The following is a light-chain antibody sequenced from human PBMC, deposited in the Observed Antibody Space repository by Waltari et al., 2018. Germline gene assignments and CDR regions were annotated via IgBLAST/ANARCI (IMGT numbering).Light chain of an antibody. V-gene: IGLV2-14*01. Sequence: QSALTQPASVSGSPGQSITISCSGTDSDVGAYDFVSWYQHHPGKAPHLRIYEVSNRPSGISNRFSASKSGNTASLTISGLQAEDEADYYCSSYTTSSAPGVFGTGTRVTVL. CDR1: DSDVGAYDF. CDR2: EVS. CDR3: SSYTTSSAPGV. J-gene: IGLJ1*01.